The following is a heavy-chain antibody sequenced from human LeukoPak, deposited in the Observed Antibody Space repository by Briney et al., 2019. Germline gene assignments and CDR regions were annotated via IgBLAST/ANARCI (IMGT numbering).Heavy chain of an antibody. Sequence: ASVKVSCKASGYTFTEYFIHWVRQAPGQGLEWVGIINPGDARTNYAQNLQGRVTMTRDTSTSTVYMELSSLRHDDTAVYYCARTDSNSYPTFDYWGQGTLVTVSS. V-gene: IGHV1-46*01. D-gene: IGHD3-22*01. J-gene: IGHJ4*02. CDR1: GYTFTEYF. CDR2: INPGDART. CDR3: ARTDSNSYPTFDY.